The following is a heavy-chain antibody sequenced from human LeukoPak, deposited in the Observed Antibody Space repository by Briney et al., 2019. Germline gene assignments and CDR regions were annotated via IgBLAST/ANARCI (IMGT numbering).Heavy chain of an antibody. J-gene: IGHJ6*03. CDR1: GYTFTGYY. Sequence: ASVKVSCEASGYTFTGYYMHWVRQAPGQGLEWMGWINPNSGGTNYAQKFQGRVTMTRDTSISTAYMELSRLRSDDTAVYYCARVSYYYGSGSYLYYYYYMDVWGKGTTVTISS. D-gene: IGHD3-10*01. CDR2: INPNSGGT. CDR3: ARVSYYYGSGSYLYYYYYMDV. V-gene: IGHV1-2*02.